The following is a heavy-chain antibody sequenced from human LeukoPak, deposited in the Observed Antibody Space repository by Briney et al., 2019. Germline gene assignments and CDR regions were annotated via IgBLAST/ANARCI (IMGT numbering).Heavy chain of an antibody. D-gene: IGHD3-10*01. CDR2: INHSGST. CDR1: GGSFSGYY. V-gene: IGHV4-34*01. CDR3: ERPYGSGSYFKDY. Sequence: KTSETLSLTCAVYGGSFSGYYWSWIRQPPGKGLEWIGEINHSGSTNYNPSLKSRVTISVDTSKNQFSLKLSSVTAADTAVYYCERPYGSGSYFKDYWGQGTLVTVSS. J-gene: IGHJ4*02.